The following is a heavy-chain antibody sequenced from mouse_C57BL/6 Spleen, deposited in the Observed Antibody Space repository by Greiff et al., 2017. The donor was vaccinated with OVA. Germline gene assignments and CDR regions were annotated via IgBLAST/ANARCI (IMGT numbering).Heavy chain of an antibody. Sequence: VKLQESGAELVRPGASVTLSCKASGYTFTDYEMHWVKQTPVHGLEWIGAIDPETGGTAYNQKFKGKAILTADKSSSTAYMELRSLTSEDSAVYYCTRWGYYGSNYYFDYWGQGTTLTVSS. CDR3: TRWGYYGSNYYFDY. D-gene: IGHD1-1*01. J-gene: IGHJ2*01. V-gene: IGHV1-15*01. CDR1: GYTFTDYE. CDR2: IDPETGGT.